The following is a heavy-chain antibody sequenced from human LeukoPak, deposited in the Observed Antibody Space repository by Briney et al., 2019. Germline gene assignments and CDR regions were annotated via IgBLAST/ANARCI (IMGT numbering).Heavy chain of an antibody. J-gene: IGHJ4*02. CDR2: TYYRSKWHN. D-gene: IGHD6-13*01. V-gene: IGHV6-1*01. CDR1: GDSVSTNNAA. Sequence: SQTLSLTFAISGDSVSTNNAAWSWIRQSPSRGLEWLGRTYYRSKWHNDYAVSVKSRITINPDTSENQFSLQLNSVTPEDTAVYYCARENSAAAGFVDYWGQGTLVTVSS. CDR3: ARENSAAAGFVDY.